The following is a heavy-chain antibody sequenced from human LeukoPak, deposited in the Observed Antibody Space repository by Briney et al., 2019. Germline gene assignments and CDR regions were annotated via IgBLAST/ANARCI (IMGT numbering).Heavy chain of an antibody. V-gene: IGHV3-23*01. CDR1: GFTFSSYW. D-gene: IGHD3-9*01. J-gene: IGHJ4*02. CDR2: ISGSGGST. Sequence: GGSLRLSCAASGFTFSSYWMSWVRQAPGKGLEWVSAISGSGGSTYYADSVKGRFTISRDNSKNTLYLQMNSLRAEDTAVYYCAKRALVIDRRGSYYFDYWGQGTLVTVSS. CDR3: AKRALVIDRRGSYYFDY.